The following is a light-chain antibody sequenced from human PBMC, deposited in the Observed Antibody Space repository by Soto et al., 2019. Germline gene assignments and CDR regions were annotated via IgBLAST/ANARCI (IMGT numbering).Light chain of an antibody. V-gene: IGLV2-14*01. CDR2: DVS. CDR3: SSYTSSQGV. CDR1: SSDVGGYNY. J-gene: IGLJ2*01. Sequence: QSALTQPASVSGSPGQSITISCTGTSSDVGGYNYVSWYQQHPGKAPKLMIYDVSNRPSGVSNRFSGSKSGNTASLTISGRQAEDEADYYCSSYTSSQGVFGGGTKLTVL.